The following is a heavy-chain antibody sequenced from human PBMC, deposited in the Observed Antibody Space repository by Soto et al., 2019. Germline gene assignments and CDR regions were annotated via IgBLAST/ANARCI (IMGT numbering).Heavy chain of an antibody. CDR1: GFTISTYG. Sequence: QVQLVESGGGVVQPGRSLGLSCAASGFTISTYGMHWVRQAPGKGLEWVAVISYDGSNKYYADSVKGRFTISRDNSKNTLYLQMNSLRVEDTAVYYCAKDDAKTGTPIDYFGQGTLVTVSS. J-gene: IGHJ4*02. CDR3: AKDDAKTGTPIDY. D-gene: IGHD1-1*01. CDR2: ISYDGSNK. V-gene: IGHV3-30*18.